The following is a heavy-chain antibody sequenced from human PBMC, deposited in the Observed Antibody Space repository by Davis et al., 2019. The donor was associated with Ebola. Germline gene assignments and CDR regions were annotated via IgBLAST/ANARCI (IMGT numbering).Heavy chain of an antibody. CDR1: EFTFRSYW. CDR2: IDTDGSTT. J-gene: IGHJ3*01. V-gene: IGHV3-74*01. CDR3: ARDGPLLWFGNSLYETDAFDL. D-gene: IGHD3-10*01. Sequence: PGGSLRLSCVGSEFTFRSYWFHWVRQAPGKGLEWVSRIDTDGSTTNYADSVRGRFTISRDNARNSLFLQMDSLRDEDTAVYYCARDGPLLWFGNSLYETDAFDLWGQGTMVTVSS.